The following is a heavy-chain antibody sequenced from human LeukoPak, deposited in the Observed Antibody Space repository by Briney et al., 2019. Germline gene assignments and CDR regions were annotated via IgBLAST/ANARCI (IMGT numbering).Heavy chain of an antibody. CDR3: ARGSGGFDP. CDR2: IYYSGST. Sequence: SETLSLTCTVSGGSISRGSYYWSWIRQPPGKGLEWIGYIYYSGSTNYNPSLKSRVTISVDTSKNQFSLKLSSVTAADTAVYYCARGSGGFDPWGQGTLVTVSS. CDR1: GGSISRGSYY. D-gene: IGHD3-10*01. V-gene: IGHV4-61*01. J-gene: IGHJ5*02.